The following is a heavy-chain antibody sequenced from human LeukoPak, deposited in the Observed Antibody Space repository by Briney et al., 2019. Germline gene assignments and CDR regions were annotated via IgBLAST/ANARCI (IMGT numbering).Heavy chain of an antibody. CDR2: IYYSGST. J-gene: IGHJ4*02. V-gene: IGHV4-31*03. D-gene: IGHD2-15*01. CDR3: AARDCSGGSCYLGPFDY. Sequence: SETLSLTCTVSGGSISSGGYYWSWIRQHPGKGLEWIGYIYYSGSTYYNPSLKSRVTISVDTSKNQFSLKLSSVTAADTAVYYCAARDCSGGSCYLGPFDYWGQGTLVTVSS. CDR1: GGSISSGGYY.